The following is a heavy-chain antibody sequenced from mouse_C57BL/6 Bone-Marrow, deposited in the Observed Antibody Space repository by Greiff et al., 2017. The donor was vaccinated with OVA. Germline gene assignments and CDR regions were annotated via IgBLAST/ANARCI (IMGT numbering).Heavy chain of an antibody. J-gene: IGHJ4*01. D-gene: IGHD1-1*01. CDR2: IDPENGDT. V-gene: IGHV14-4*01. Sequence: EVQLQQSGAELVRPGASVKLSCTASGFNIKDDYMHWVKQRPEQGLEWIGWIDPENGDTEYASKFQGKATITADTSSNTAYLQRSSLTSEDTAVYYCTTRDYYGSSSYAMDYWGQGTSVTVSS. CDR3: TTRDYYGSSSYAMDY. CDR1: GFNIKDDY.